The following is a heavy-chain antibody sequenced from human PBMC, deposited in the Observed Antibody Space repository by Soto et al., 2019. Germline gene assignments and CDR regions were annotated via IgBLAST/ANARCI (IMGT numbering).Heavy chain of an antibody. V-gene: IGHV1-2*04. Sequence: AAVKVSCKASGYTCNGYYMQWVRQAPGQGLEWMGWINPNSGGTNYAQKFQGWVIMTRDTSISTAYMELSRLRSDDTAVYYCARGGDRYYDILTGYPAGGFFDYWGQGTLVTVSS. CDR3: ARGGDRYYDILTGYPAGGFFDY. J-gene: IGHJ4*02. D-gene: IGHD3-9*01. CDR1: GYTCNGYY. CDR2: INPNSGGT.